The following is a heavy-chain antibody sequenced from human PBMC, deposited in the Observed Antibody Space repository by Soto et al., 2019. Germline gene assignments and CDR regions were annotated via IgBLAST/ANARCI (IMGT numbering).Heavy chain of an antibody. CDR1: GFTFSSYA. Sequence: EVQLLESGGGLVQPGGSLRLSCAASGFTFSSYAMSWVRQAPGKGLEGVSAISGSGGSTYYADSVKGRFTISRDNSKNTLYLQMNSLRAEDTAVYYCAKVVSVAGIWDYWGQGTLVTVSS. CDR2: ISGSGGST. D-gene: IGHD6-19*01. CDR3: AKVVSVAGIWDY. V-gene: IGHV3-23*01. J-gene: IGHJ4*02.